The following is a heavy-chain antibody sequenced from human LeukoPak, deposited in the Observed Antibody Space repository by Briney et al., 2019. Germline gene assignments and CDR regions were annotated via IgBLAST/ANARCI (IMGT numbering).Heavy chain of an antibody. Sequence: GGSLRLSCAASGFTFSSYAMSWVRKAPGKGLEWVSAISGSGGSTYYADSVKGRFNISRDNSKNTLYLQMNSLRAEDTAVYYCAKDPPVAGRQTFDYWGQGTLVTVSS. CDR2: ISGSGGST. J-gene: IGHJ4*02. D-gene: IGHD6-19*01. V-gene: IGHV3-23*01. CDR3: AKDPPVAGRQTFDY. CDR1: GFTFSSYA.